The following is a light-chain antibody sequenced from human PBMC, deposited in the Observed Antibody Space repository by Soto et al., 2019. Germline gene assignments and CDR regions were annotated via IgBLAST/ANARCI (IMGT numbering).Light chain of an antibody. J-gene: IGKJ5*01. V-gene: IGKV1-5*01. Sequence: DIQMTQSPSTLPASVGDRVTISCRASQTVERWLAWYQQKPGKAPDLLIYAASTLQNGVPSRFTGSGSGTEFTLTITGLQLEDFATYYCQQDYSTLATFGQGTRLEIK. CDR3: QQDYSTLAT. CDR2: AAS. CDR1: QTVERW.